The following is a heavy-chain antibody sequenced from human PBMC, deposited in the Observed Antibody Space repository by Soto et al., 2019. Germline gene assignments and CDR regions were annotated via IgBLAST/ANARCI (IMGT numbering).Heavy chain of an antibody. Sequence: ASVKVSCKASGYTFTSYDINWVRQATGQGREGMGWMNPNSGNRGYAQKFQGRVTMTRNTSISTAYMELSSLRSEDTAVYYCAREGYYYDSSGRSPCYYGMDVWGQGTTVTVSS. J-gene: IGHJ6*02. CDR1: GYTFTSYD. V-gene: IGHV1-8*01. CDR3: AREGYYYDSSGRSPCYYGMDV. D-gene: IGHD3-22*01. CDR2: MNPNSGNR.